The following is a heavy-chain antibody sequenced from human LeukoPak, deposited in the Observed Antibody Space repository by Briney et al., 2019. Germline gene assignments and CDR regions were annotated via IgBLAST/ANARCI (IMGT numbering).Heavy chain of an antibody. CDR3: STALDN. Sequence: GLEWVANIKEDGSEKFYVDSVKGRFTITRDNADNSLYLQMDSLRAEDTAVYYCSTALDNWGQGTLVTVSA. J-gene: IGHJ4*02. D-gene: IGHD2-15*01. CDR2: IKEDGSEK. V-gene: IGHV3-7*01.